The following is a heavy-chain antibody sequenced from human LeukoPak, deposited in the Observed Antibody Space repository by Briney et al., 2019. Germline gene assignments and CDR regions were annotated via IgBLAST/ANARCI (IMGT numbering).Heavy chain of an antibody. Sequence: PSETLSLTCTVSGGSVSSYYWSWIRQPPGKGLEWIGYIYYSGSTNYNPSLKSRVTISLDTSKNQFSLKLSSVTAADTAVYYCARQSCSSTSCYVAYGMDDWGQGTTVTVSS. CDR1: GGSVSSYY. CDR3: ARQSCSSTSCYVAYGMDD. CDR2: IYYSGST. J-gene: IGHJ6*02. D-gene: IGHD2-2*01. V-gene: IGHV4-59*08.